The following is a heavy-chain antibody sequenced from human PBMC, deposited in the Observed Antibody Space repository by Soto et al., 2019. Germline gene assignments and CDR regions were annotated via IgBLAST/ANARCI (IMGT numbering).Heavy chain of an antibody. CDR1: GFTFSSYA. CDR2: ISGSGGST. V-gene: IGHV3-23*01. CDR3: AKDPQTTSAPSDAFDI. J-gene: IGHJ3*02. Sequence: EVQLLESGGGLVQPGGSLRLSCAASGFTFSSYAMSWVRQAPGKGLEWVSAISGSGGSTYYADSVKGRFTIPRDNSKNTLYLQMNSLRAEYTAVYYCAKDPQTTSAPSDAFDIWGQGKMVTVSS. D-gene: IGHD1-7*01.